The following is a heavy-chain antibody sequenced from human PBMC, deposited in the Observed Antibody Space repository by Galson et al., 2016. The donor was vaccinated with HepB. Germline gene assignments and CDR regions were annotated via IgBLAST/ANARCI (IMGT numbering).Heavy chain of an antibody. CDR2: ISSSNTYT. D-gene: IGHD3-22*01. CDR1: GFTLSDYY. V-gene: IGHV3-11*06. CDR3: ARRAKTGYYDNGGSLDAFDI. J-gene: IGHJ3*02. Sequence: SLRLSCAASGFTLSDYYMSWIRQAPGKGLEWVSYISSSNTYTTYADSVKGRFTISTDNAKNSLYLQMNSLRAEDTAVYYCARRAKTGYYDNGGSLDAFDIWGQGTMVTVSS.